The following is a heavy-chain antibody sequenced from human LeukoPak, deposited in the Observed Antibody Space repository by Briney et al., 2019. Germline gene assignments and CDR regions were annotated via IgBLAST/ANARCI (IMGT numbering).Heavy chain of an antibody. D-gene: IGHD6-6*01. CDR2: IHTSGST. V-gene: IGHV4-4*07. CDR1: GGSIRTYY. CDR3: AREGSMTARPFVSIDY. Sequence: NSSETLSLTCTVSGGSIRTYYWSWIRQPAAKALEWIGRIHTSGSTDYNPSLESRVSMPVDTSKNQFSLKLRSVTAADTAVYYCAREGSMTARPFVSIDYWGQGTLVTVSS. J-gene: IGHJ4*02.